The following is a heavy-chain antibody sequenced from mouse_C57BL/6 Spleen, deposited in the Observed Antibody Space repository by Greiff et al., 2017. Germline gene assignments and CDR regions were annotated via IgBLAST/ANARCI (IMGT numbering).Heavy chain of an antibody. CDR3: AREGIIYYDYDVTSLDY. Sequence: EVMLVESGGGLVKPGGSLKLSCAASGFTFSSYAMSWVRQTPEKRLEWVATLSDGGSYTYYPDNVKGRFTISRDNAKNTLYLQMSHLKSEDTAMYYCAREGIIYYDYDVTSLDYWGQGTTLTVSS. D-gene: IGHD2-4*01. V-gene: IGHV5-4*01. CDR2: LSDGGSYT. CDR1: GFTFSSYA. J-gene: IGHJ2*01.